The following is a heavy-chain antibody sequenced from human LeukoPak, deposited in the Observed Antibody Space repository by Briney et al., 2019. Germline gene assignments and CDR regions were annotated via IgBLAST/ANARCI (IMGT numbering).Heavy chain of an antibody. V-gene: IGHV3-7*02. J-gene: IGHJ4*02. D-gene: IGHD5-12*01. Sequence: PGGSLRLSCAASGFTFSSYWMTWVRQAPGKGLEWVANINQDGSEKYYVDSVKGRFTISRDNAKNSLYLQMHSLGAEDTAVYYCTRGDRGYAESLYWGRGTLVTVSS. CDR2: INQDGSEK. CDR1: GFTFSSYW. CDR3: TRGDRGYAESLY.